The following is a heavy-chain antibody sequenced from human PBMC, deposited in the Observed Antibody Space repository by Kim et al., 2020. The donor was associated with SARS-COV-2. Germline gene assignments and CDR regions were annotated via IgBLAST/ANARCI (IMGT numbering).Heavy chain of an antibody. Sequence: GGSLRLSCAASGFTFSSYSMNWVRQAPGKGLEWVSSISSSSSYIYYADSVKGRFTISRDNAKNSLYLQMNSLRAEDTAVYYCARDGDIVVVPAAIHYYYYGMDVWGQGTTVTVSS. J-gene: IGHJ6*02. CDR1: GFTFSSYS. CDR2: ISSSSSYI. D-gene: IGHD2-2*02. CDR3: ARDGDIVVVPAAIHYYYYGMDV. V-gene: IGHV3-21*01.